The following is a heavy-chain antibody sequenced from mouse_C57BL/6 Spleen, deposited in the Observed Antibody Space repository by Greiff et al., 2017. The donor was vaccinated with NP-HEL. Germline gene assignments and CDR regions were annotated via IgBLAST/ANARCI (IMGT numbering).Heavy chain of an antibody. D-gene: IGHD2-5*01. V-gene: IGHV1-39*01. CDR2: INPNYGTT. CDR1: GYSFTDYN. J-gene: IGHJ4*01. Sequence: LKESGPELVKPGASVKISCKASGYSFTDYNMNWVKQSNGKSLEWIGVINPNYGTTSYNQKFKGKATLTVDQSSSTAYMQLNSLTSEDSAVYYCARMRYSNYGYAMDYWGQGTSVTVSS. CDR3: ARMRYSNYGYAMDY.